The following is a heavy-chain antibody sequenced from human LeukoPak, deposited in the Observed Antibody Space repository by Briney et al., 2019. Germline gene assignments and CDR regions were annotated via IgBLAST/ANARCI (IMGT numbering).Heavy chain of an antibody. Sequence: GGSLRLSCAASGFTFSSYEMNWVRQAPGKGLEWVSYISSSGSTIYYADSVKGRFTISRDSAKNSLYLQMNSLRAEDTAVYYCARAIEYSSGWYYFDYWGQGTLVTVSS. CDR3: ARAIEYSSGWYYFDY. D-gene: IGHD6-19*01. CDR2: ISSSGSTI. V-gene: IGHV3-48*03. CDR1: GFTFSSYE. J-gene: IGHJ4*02.